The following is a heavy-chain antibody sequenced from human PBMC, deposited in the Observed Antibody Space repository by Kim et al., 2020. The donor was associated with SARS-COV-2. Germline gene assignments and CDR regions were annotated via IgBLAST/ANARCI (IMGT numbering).Heavy chain of an antibody. CDR2: INTNTGNP. CDR1: GYGLSSYG. V-gene: IGHV7-4-1*02. D-gene: IGHD2-15*01. Sequence: ASVKVSCKASGYGLSSYGLNWVRQAPGQGLEWVGWINTNTGNPAYAQAFTGRFVFSLDASVNTAYLQISSLTTADSAVYYCARDFTALPPPIMAVVDATRGRWLDPWGQGTQVTVSS. CDR3: ARDFTALPPPIMAVVDATRGRWLDP. J-gene: IGHJ5*02.